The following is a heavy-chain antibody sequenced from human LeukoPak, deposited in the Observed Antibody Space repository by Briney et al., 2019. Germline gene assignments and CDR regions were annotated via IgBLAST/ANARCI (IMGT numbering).Heavy chain of an antibody. J-gene: IGHJ4*02. CDR1: GYTFTTYD. CDR2: MNPNSGNT. V-gene: IGHV1-8*01. Sequence: GASVKASCKASGYTFTTYDINWVRQATGQGLEWMGWMNPNSGNTGSAQKFQARVTTTRNTYISTAYMELSSLRSEDTAVYYCARAPDYSGSYLDYWGQGALVTVSS. D-gene: IGHD1-26*01. CDR3: ARAPDYSGSYLDY.